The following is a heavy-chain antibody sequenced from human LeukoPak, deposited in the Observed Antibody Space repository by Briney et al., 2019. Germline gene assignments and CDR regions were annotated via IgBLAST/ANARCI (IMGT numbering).Heavy chain of an antibody. CDR1: GYSISSGYY. D-gene: IGHD6-25*01. Sequence: SETLSLTCTVSGYSISSGYYWGWIRQPPGKGLEWIGYIYYSGSTNYNPSLKSRVTISVDTSKNQFSLKLSSVTAADTAVYYCARDLSADGPDYYYMDVWGKGTTVTVSS. CDR2: IYYSGST. CDR3: ARDLSADGPDYYYMDV. V-gene: IGHV4-38-2*02. J-gene: IGHJ6*03.